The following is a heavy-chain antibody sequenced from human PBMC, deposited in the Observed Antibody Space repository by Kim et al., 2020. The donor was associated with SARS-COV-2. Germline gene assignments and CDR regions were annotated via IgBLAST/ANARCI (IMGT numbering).Heavy chain of an antibody. Sequence: GGSLRLSCAASGFTFSTYAMHLVRQAPGKGLDWVAVTSYDGSDKYYADSVKGRFTISRDNSKNTLYLQMSSLRTEDTAVYYCAREISGMDVWGQGTTVTVSS. V-gene: IGHV3-30-3*01. CDR1: GFTFSTYA. CDR2: TSYDGSDK. CDR3: AREISGMDV. D-gene: IGHD3-3*02. J-gene: IGHJ6*02.